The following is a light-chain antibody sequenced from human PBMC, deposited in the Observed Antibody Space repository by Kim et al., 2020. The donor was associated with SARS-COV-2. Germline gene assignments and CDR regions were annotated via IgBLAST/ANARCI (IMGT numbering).Light chain of an antibody. CDR2: KDS. CDR3: YSAADNEGV. CDR1: ILAKKY. V-gene: IGLV3-27*01. J-gene: IGLJ2*01. Sequence: SYELTQPSSVSVSPGQTATITCSGDILAKKYARWFRQKPGQAAVLVIYKDSERPSGIPERFSGSSSGTTVTLTISGAQVEDEADYYCYSAADNEGVFGGGTKLTVL.